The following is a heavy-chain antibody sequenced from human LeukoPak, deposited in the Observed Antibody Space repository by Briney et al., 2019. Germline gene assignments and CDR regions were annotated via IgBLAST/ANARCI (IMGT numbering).Heavy chain of an antibody. CDR2: IYHSGST. CDR1: GGSISSGGYS. V-gene: IGHV4-30-2*01. J-gene: IGHJ3*02. D-gene: IGHD3-9*01. CDR3: ARGPGYTPEGAFDI. Sequence: PSQTLSLTCAVSGGSISSGGYSWSWIRQPPGKGLEWIGYIYHSGSTYYNPSLKSRVTISVDRSKNQFSLKLSSVTAADTAVYYCARGPGYTPEGAFDIWGQGTMVTVSS.